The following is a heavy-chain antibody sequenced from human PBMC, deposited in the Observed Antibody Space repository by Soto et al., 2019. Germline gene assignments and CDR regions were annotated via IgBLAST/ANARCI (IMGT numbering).Heavy chain of an antibody. J-gene: IGHJ6*04. CDR1: GFTFEDYA. V-gene: IGHV3-9*01. Sequence: GGSLRLSCAASGFTFEDYAMHWVRQAPGKGLEWVSGISWNSDSIGYADSVKGRFTISRDNAKNSLYLQMNSLRAEDTALYYCSKWSIFGRYCSSTICLFFFPFMDVWGIWTPV. CDR2: ISWNSDSI. CDR3: SKWSIFGRYCSSTICLFFFPFMDV. D-gene: IGHD2-2*01.